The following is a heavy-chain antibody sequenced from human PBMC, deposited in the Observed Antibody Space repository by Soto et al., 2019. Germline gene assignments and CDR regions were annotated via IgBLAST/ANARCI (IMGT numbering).Heavy chain of an antibody. D-gene: IGHD1-26*01. V-gene: IGHV5-51*01. CDR1: GYSFTSYW. CDR3: ARGGLRSDYYYGMDV. CDR2: IYPGDSDT. J-gene: IGHJ6*02. Sequence: GESLKISCTGSGYSFTSYWIGWVRQMPGKGLEWMGIIYPGDSDTRYSPSFQGQVTISADKSISTAYLQWSSLKASDTAMYYCARGGLRSDYYYGMDVWGQGTTVTVSS.